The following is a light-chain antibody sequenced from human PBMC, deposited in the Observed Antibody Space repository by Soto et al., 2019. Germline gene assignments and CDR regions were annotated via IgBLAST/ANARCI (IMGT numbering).Light chain of an antibody. V-gene: IGKV3-20*01. CDR1: QRVSSSY. CDR2: GAS. Sequence: IVLTQSPGTLSLSPGERATLSCRASQRVSSSYLAWYQQKPGQAPRLLIYGASSRATGIPDRFSGSGSGTDFTLTISRLEPEDFAVYYCQQYGSSPLTFGGGTKVDI. J-gene: IGKJ4*01. CDR3: QQYGSSPLT.